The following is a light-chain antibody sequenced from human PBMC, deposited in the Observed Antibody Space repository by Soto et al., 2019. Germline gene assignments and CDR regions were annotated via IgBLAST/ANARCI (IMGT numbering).Light chain of an antibody. J-gene: IGKJ1*01. Sequence: EIVLTQSPATLSLFPGERATLSCRASQSISSNYLAWYQQKPGQAPRLLIHGASNRATGIPDRFSGAGSGTDFTLTISRLEPEDFAVYYCHQYESAPAWTFGQGTKVEIK. CDR1: QSISSNY. CDR2: GAS. V-gene: IGKV3-20*01. CDR3: HQYESAPAWT.